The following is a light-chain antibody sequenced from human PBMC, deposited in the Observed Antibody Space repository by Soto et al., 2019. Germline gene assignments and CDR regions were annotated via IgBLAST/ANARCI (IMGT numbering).Light chain of an antibody. CDR1: QSISDY. J-gene: IGKJ4*01. CDR3: QQRVNWPPT. V-gene: IGKV3-11*01. Sequence: EIVLTQSPATLSLSPGERVTLSCRAGQSISDYLAWYQQRPGQAPRLLIFDASNRATGVPDRFSGGGSGTDFTLIISSLEPEDFAVYYCQQRVNWPPTFGGGTKVEI. CDR2: DAS.